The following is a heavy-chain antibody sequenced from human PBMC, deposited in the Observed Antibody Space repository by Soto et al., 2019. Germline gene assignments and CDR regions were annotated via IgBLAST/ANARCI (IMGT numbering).Heavy chain of an antibody. J-gene: IGHJ6*02. CDR2: INWDGGST. CDR3: ARDGLGFDV. CDR1: GFTFDDYG. Sequence: EVQLVESGGGVLRPGGSLRLSCAASGFTFDDYGMTWVRQAPGKGLEWVSGINWDGGSTGYAASVKGRFTISRDNAKNHLYLQMNSQTVEDTALYYCARDGLGFDVLGQGTTVTVSS. V-gene: IGHV3-20*04.